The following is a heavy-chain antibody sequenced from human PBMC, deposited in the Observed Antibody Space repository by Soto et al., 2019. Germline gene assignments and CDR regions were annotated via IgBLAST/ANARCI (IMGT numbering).Heavy chain of an antibody. J-gene: IGHJ4*02. D-gene: IGHD3-10*01. CDR3: ARVGTDYGSGSPYYSDY. V-gene: IGHV3-21*06. CDR2: ISPSSSFL. Sequence: NLGGSLRLSCTASGFSFRSYYMIWVRQAPGRGLEWVSSISPSSSFLNYADSLKGRFAISRDNAKSSVNLQMNSLRAEDTAVYYCARVGTDYGSGSPYYSDYWGQGTLVTVSS. CDR1: GFSFRSYY.